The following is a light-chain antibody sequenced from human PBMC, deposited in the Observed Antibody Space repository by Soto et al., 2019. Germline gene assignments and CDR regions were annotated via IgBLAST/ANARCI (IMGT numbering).Light chain of an antibody. J-gene: IGKJ1*01. CDR2: KAS. Sequence: DIQMTQSPTTLSASLGDRVTIACRASRSISTRLAWYQQKPGKVPKVLIYKASSLESGVPARFSGSGSGTEFTLTISSLQPDDFATYYCQQYNTKGTFGQGTKVEIK. V-gene: IGKV1-5*03. CDR1: RSISTR. CDR3: QQYNTKGT.